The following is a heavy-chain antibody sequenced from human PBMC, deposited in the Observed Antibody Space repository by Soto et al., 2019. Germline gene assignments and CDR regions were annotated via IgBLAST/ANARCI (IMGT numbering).Heavy chain of an antibody. Sequence: SETLSLTCTVSGGSISSSSYYWGWIRQPPGKGLEWIGSIYYSGSTYYNPSLKSRVTISVDTSKNQFSLQLSSVTAADTAVYYRATLSVRIAPHACNIWGRGTMVTVSS. D-gene: IGHD6-6*01. CDR1: GGSISSSSYY. V-gene: IGHV4-39*01. CDR2: IYYSGST. CDR3: ATLSVRIAPHACNI. J-gene: IGHJ3*02.